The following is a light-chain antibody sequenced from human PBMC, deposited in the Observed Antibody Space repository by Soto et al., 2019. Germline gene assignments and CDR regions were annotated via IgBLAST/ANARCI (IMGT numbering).Light chain of an antibody. Sequence: QSVLTQSSSASASLGSSVKLTCILSSGHSTYIIAWHQQQPGKAPRFLMTLDRSGSYNRGRGVPDRFSGSSSGADRYLTISHLPFEEEGDYYCENWYSNTPKVFGGGTKLTVL. V-gene: IGLV4-60*02. CDR3: ENWYSNTPKV. J-gene: IGLJ3*02. CDR1: SGHSTYI. CDR2: LDRSGSY.